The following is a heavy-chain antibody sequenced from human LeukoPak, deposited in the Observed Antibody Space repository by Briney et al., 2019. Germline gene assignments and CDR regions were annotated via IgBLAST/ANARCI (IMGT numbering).Heavy chain of an antibody. Sequence: PSQTLSLTCTVSGGSISSGSYYWSWIRQPAGKGLEWIGRIYTSGSTNYNPSLKSRVTISVDTSKNQFSLKLSSVTAADTAVYYCARVAKQQLVPYYYYYHYMDVWGKGTTVTVSS. J-gene: IGHJ6*03. V-gene: IGHV4-61*02. D-gene: IGHD6-13*01. CDR1: GGSISSGSYY. CDR2: IYTSGST. CDR3: ARVAKQQLVPYYYYYHYMDV.